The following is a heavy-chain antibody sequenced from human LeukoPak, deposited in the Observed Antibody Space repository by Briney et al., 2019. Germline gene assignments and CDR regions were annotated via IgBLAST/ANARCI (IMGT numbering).Heavy chain of an antibody. D-gene: IGHD3-3*01. CDR2: VNPNNGVT. J-gene: IGHJ4*02. V-gene: IGHV1-2*06. Sequence: GASVKLSCTASGYTFTGYYMHWVRQAPGQGLEWVGRVNPNNGVTNYAHKFKGRVTMTGDMSISTAYMELSRLQSDDTAVYYCSWSTSSIPDNWGQGTLVTVSS. CDR3: SWSTSSIPDN. CDR1: GYTFTGYY.